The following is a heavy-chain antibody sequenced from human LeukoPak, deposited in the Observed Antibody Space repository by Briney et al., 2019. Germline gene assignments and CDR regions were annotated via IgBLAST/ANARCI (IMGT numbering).Heavy chain of an antibody. CDR3: ARDTGYCGGDCYSGYYYGMDV. J-gene: IGHJ6*02. V-gene: IGHV3-30*02. CDR2: IRYDGSNK. D-gene: IGHD2-21*02. Sequence: GGSLRLSCAASGFTFSSYGMHWVRQAPGKGLEWVAFIRYDGSNKYYADSVKGRFTISRDNAKNSLYLQMNSLRAEDTAVYYCARDTGYCGGDCYSGYYYGMDVWGQGTTVTVSS. CDR1: GFTFSSYG.